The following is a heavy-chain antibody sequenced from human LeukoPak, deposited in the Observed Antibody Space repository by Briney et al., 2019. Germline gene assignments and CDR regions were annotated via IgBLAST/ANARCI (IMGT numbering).Heavy chain of an antibody. V-gene: IGHV3-21*01. CDR2: ISSSSSHI. CDR3: ARGRWGGYDFDY. CDR1: GFTFSSYS. D-gene: IGHD5-12*01. J-gene: IGHJ4*02. Sequence: GGSLRLSCAASGFTFSSYSMNWVRQAPGKGLEWVSSISSSSSHIYYADSVKGRFTISRDNAKNSLYLQMNSLRAEDTAVYYCARGRWGGYDFDYWGQGTLVTVSS.